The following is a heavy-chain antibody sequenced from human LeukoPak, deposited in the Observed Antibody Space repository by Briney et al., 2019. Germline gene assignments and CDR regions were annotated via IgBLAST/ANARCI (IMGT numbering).Heavy chain of an antibody. CDR3: ARGAARRYCSSTSCPLDY. J-gene: IGHJ4*02. CDR2: IYYSGST. D-gene: IGHD2-2*01. Sequence: NPSETLSLTCTVSGGSISSYYWSWIRQPPGKGLEWIGYIYYSGSTNYNPSLKSRVTISVDTSKNQFSLKLSSVTAADTAVYYCARGAARRYCSSTSCPLDYWGQGTLVTVSS. CDR1: GGSISSYY. V-gene: IGHV4-59*01.